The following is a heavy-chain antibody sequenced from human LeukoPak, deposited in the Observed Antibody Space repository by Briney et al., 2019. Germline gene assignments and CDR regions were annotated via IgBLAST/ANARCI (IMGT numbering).Heavy chain of an antibody. Sequence: PGGSLRLSCAASGFTFSSYGMHWVRQAPGKGLEWVAVISYDGSNEYYADSVKGRFTISRDNSKNTLYLQMNSLRAEDTAVYYCAKDSGLGSAFDYWGQGTLVTVSS. J-gene: IGHJ4*02. CDR1: GFTFSSYG. V-gene: IGHV3-30*18. CDR2: ISYDGSNE. D-gene: IGHD3-10*01. CDR3: AKDSGLGSAFDY.